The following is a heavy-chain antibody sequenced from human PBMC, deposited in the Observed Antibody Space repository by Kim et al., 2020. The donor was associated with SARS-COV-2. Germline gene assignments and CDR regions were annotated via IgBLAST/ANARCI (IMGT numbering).Heavy chain of an antibody. CDR3: ARGYSSSLR. CDR2: GGST. Sequence: GGSTYSADSVKGRFPISRDNSKNQLYLQMNSLRAEDTAVYYCARGYSSSLRWGQGTLVTVSS. V-gene: IGHV3-53*01. D-gene: IGHD6-13*01. J-gene: IGHJ4*02.